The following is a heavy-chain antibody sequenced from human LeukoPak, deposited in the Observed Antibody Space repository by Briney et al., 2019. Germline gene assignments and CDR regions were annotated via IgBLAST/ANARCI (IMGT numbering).Heavy chain of an antibody. D-gene: IGHD3-9*01. V-gene: IGHV3-48*03. J-gene: IGHJ4*02. CDR2: ISSSGSTI. Sequence: GGSLRLSCVASGFTFSSYEMNWVRQAPGKGLEWVSNISSSGSTIYYADSVKGRFTISRDNAKNSLYLQMNSLRAEDTAVYYCARAGDTYYDILTGYYDYWGQGTLVTVSS. CDR1: GFTFSSYE. CDR3: ARAGDTYYDILTGYYDY.